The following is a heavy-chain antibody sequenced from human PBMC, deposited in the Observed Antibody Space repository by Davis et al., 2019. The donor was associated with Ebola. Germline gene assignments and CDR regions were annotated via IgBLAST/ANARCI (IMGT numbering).Heavy chain of an antibody. D-gene: IGHD3-3*01. J-gene: IGHJ4*02. CDR2: ISWNSGSI. CDR3: ARDHRYYDFGYYFDY. V-gene: IGHV3-9*01. Sequence: PGGSLRLSCAASGFTFDDYAMHWVRQAPGKGLEWVSGISWNSGSIGYADSVKGRFTISRDNAKNSLYLQMNSLRAEDTAVYYCARDHRYYDFGYYFDYWGQGTLVTVSS. CDR1: GFTFDDYA.